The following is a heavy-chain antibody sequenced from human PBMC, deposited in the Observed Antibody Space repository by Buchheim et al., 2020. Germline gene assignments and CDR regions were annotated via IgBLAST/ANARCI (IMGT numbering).Heavy chain of an antibody. CDR3: AKGYSSSWYVFDY. V-gene: IGHV1-2*06. CDR1: GYTFTASF. CDR2: IYPHDGGT. D-gene: IGHD6-13*01. Sequence: QIHLVQSGAEVKEPGASVKVSCTASGYTFTASFIHWVRQAPGQGFEWMGRIYPHDGGTDYGQKFQGRVTITKDTSTSTAYMELSRLRSDDTAVYYCAKGYSSSWYVFDYWGQGTL. J-gene: IGHJ4*02.